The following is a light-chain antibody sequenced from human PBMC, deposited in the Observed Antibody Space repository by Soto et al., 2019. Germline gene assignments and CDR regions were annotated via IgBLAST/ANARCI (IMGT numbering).Light chain of an antibody. J-gene: IGKJ1*01. CDR3: HRYNSYSAA. Sequence: DIQMTQSPSTLSGSVGDRVTITCRASQTISSWLAWYQQKPGKAPKLLIYQASTLNSGVPSRFSGSGYGTEVPLHISSLQPDDFATDSGHRYNSYSAAFGQGTKVELK. CDR1: QTISSW. CDR2: QAS. V-gene: IGKV1-5*03.